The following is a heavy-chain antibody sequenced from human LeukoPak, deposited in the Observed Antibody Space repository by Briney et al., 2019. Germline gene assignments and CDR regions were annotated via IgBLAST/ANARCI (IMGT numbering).Heavy chain of an antibody. CDR3: IRDEALWSLDH. Sequence: GGSLRLSCAASGFTFSNHWMHWVRQAPGKGLVWVSRIDERGTNAMYADSVKGRFSISKDNAKNTVNLQMNSLRAEDTGVYYCIRDEALWSLDHWGQGTLVTVSS. J-gene: IGHJ4*02. D-gene: IGHD3-3*01. V-gene: IGHV3-74*03. CDR1: GFTFSNHW. CDR2: IDERGTNA.